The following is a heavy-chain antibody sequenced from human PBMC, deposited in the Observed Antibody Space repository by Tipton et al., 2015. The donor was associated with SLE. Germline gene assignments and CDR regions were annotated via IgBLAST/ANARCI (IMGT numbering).Heavy chain of an antibody. CDR3: ASRGGGGDYYYYGLDV. CDR1: GFTFSSYA. D-gene: IGHD3-16*01. Sequence: LRLSCAASGFTFSSYAMSWVRQPPGKGLEWVAYIHHSGTTKYNPSLKSRVTISADTSKNQISLRMKSVTAADTAVYYCASRGGGGDYYYYGLDVWGQGTTLTVSS. CDR2: IHHSGTT. J-gene: IGHJ6*02. V-gene: IGHV4-59*01.